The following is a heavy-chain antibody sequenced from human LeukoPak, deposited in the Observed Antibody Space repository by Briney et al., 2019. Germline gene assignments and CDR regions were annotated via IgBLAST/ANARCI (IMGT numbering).Heavy chain of an antibody. CDR1: GGTFSSYA. V-gene: IGHV1-69*01. J-gene: IGHJ4*02. Sequence: SVKVSCKASGGTFSSYAISWVRQAPGQGLEWMGGIIPIFGTANYAQKFQGRVTITADESTSTAYMELSSLRSEDTAVYYCASLRTFRAYSGSYYVDYWGQGTLVTVSS. CDR3: ASLRTFRAYSGSYYVDY. CDR2: IIPIFGTA. D-gene: IGHD1-26*01.